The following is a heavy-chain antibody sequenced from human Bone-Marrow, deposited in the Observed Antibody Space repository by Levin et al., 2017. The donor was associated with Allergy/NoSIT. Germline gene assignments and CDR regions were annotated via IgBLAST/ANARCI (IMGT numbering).Heavy chain of an antibody. CDR1: GFAFDNYW. D-gene: IGHD4-11*01. CDR3: ARDTTVGGEA. CDR2: IKPDGTDK. V-gene: IGHV3-7*03. Sequence: GSLRLSCAASGFAFDNYWMTWVRQSPGKGLEWVANIKPDGTDKYYAESVKGRFTISRDNARSSLFLQMNYLGTDDTAVYFCARDTTVGGEAWGQGTLVTVSS. J-gene: IGHJ5*02.